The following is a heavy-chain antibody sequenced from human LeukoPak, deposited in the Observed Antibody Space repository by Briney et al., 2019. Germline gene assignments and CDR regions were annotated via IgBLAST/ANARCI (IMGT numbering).Heavy chain of an antibody. V-gene: IGHV4-59*01. CDR2: IYYSGST. D-gene: IGHD3-22*01. J-gene: IGHJ4*02. CDR3: ARYYYDSSGYYFFDY. CDR1: GGSISSYY. Sequence: SETLSLTCTVSGGSISSYYWSWIRQPPGKGLEWIGYIYYSGSTNYNPSLKSRVTISVDTSKNQFSLKLSSVTAADTAVYYCARYYYDSSGYYFFDYWGQGTLVTVSS.